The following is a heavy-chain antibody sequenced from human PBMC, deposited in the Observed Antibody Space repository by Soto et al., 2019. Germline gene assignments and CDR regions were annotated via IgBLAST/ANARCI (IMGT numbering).Heavy chain of an antibody. D-gene: IGHD3-10*01. CDR3: AGQTYYYGSWIYPPYYYYYYVMDF. J-gene: IGHJ6*02. CDR1: GGTFSSYA. CDR2: IIPIFGTA. Sequence: GASVKVSCKASGGTFSSYAISWVRQAPGQGLEWMGGIIPIFGTANYAQKFQGRVTITADESTSTAYMELRSLRSEDTAVYYCAGQTYYYGSWIYPPYYYYYYVMDFWGQGTTVTVSS. V-gene: IGHV1-69*13.